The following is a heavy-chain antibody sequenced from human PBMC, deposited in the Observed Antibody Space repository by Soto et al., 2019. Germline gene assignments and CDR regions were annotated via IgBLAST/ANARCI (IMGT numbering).Heavy chain of an antibody. CDR2: ISAYNGNS. CDR1: GYTFTSYG. J-gene: IGHJ6*02. V-gene: IGHV1-18*01. CDR3: ASIADCSTTSCSFPSRFHIRGYYYYYGLDV. D-gene: IGHD2-2*01. Sequence: QVQLVQSGAEVKKPGASVKVSCKASGYTFTSYGISWVRQAPGQGLEWVGWISAYNGNSNYAQKYHGRVTMTTDTSTNTAYMEMSSLRSDDTAVYYCASIADCSTTSCSFPSRFHIRGYYYYYGLDVWGQGTTVTVSS.